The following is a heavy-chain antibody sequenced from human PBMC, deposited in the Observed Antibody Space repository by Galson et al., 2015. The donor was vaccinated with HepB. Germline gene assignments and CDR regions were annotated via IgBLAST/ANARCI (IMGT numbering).Heavy chain of an antibody. CDR1: GFPFNNAW. J-gene: IGHJ5*02. Sequence: GSLRLSCAASGFPFNNAWMTWVRQAPGMGLEWVGRIKSKTDGETTDYAAPVKGRFTISRDDSKNRLYLQMNSLKPEDTAVYYCTTDVYYSTYWSWLDPWGQGTLVTVSS. D-gene: IGHD2-8*02. CDR3: TTDVYYSTYWSWLDP. CDR2: IKSKTDGETT. V-gene: IGHV3-15*01.